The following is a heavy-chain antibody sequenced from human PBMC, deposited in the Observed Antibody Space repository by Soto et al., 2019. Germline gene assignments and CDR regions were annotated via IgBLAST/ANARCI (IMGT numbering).Heavy chain of an antibody. CDR2: ISGSGGAS. CDR1: GFTFSSYS. CDR3: ASAYCSSTSCRAEYLQH. D-gene: IGHD2-2*01. J-gene: IGHJ1*01. V-gene: IGHV3-23*01. Sequence: GGSLRLSCAASGFTFSSYSMSWVRQAPGKGLEWVSAISGSGGASYYADSVKGRFTISRDNSKNTVYLQMNSLRAEDTAVYFCASAYCSSTSCRAEYLQHWGQGTLVTVSS.